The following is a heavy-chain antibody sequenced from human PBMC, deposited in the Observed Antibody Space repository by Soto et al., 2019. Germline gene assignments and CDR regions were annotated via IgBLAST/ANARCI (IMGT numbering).Heavy chain of an antibody. CDR1: GFTFSTFS. D-gene: IGHD4-17*01. CDR3: ARADYVD. CDR2: ISSSSDYI. J-gene: IGHJ4*02. V-gene: IGHV3-21*01. Sequence: GGSLRLSCAASGFTFSTFSMTWVRQAPGKGLEWVSSISSSSDYIYYADSVKGRFTISRDNAKNSLYLQMNSLRAEDTAVYYCARADYVDWGQGTLVTVSS.